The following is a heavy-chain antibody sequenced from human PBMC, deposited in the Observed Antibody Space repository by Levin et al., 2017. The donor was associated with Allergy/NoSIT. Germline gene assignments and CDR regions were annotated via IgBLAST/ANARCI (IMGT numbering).Heavy chain of an antibody. D-gene: IGHD3-22*01. V-gene: IGHV3-49*04. CDR3: TRGEGRYYDSSGYYFY. CDR1: GFTFGDYA. Sequence: GESLKISCTASGFTFGDYAMSWVRQAPGKGLEWVGFIRSKAYGGTTEYAASVKGRFTISRDDSKSIAYLQMNSLKTEDTAVYYCTRGEGRYYDSSGYYFYWGQGTLVTVSS. CDR2: IRSKAYGGTT. J-gene: IGHJ4*02.